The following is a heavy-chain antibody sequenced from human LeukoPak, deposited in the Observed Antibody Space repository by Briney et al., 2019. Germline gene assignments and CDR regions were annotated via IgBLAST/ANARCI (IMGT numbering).Heavy chain of an antibody. CDR2: INHSGST. D-gene: IGHD5-18*01. J-gene: IGHJ4*02. CDR3: ARLEYSYGYGQFDY. V-gene: IGHV4-34*01. Sequence: NPSETLSLTCAVYGGSFSGYYWSWIRQPPGKGLEWIGEINHSGSTNYNPSLKSRVTISVDTSKNQFSLKLSSVTAADTAVYYCARLEYSYGYGQFDYWGQGTLVTVSS. CDR1: GGSFSGYY.